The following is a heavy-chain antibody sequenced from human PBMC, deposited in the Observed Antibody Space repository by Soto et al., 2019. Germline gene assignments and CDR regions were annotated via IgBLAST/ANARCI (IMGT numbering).Heavy chain of an antibody. V-gene: IGHV3-23*01. CDR1: GFTFSSYA. D-gene: IGHD3-10*01. CDR3: AKEQGAEYYFDY. Sequence: EVQLLESGGGLVQPGGSLRLSCAASGFTFSSYAMSWVRQAPGKGLEWVPAISGSGGSTYYADYVKGRFTISRDNSKNTLYLQMNSLRAEDTAVYYCAKEQGAEYYFDYWGQGTLVTVSS. J-gene: IGHJ4*02. CDR2: ISGSGGST.